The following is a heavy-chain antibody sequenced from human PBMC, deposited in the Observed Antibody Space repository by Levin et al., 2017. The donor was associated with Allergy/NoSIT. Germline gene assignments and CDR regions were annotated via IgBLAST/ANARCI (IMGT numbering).Heavy chain of an antibody. CDR3: AKDAAGLTYYFDY. CDR2: ISNDGSNK. Sequence: PGGSLRLSCAASGFTFSNYGMHWVRQAPGKGLEWVAVISNDGSNKYYVDSVKGRFTISRDNSKNTLYLQMNSLRAEDTAVYYCAKDAAGLTYYFDYWGQGTLVTVSS. V-gene: IGHV3-30*18. CDR1: GFTFSNYG. J-gene: IGHJ4*02. D-gene: IGHD6-13*01.